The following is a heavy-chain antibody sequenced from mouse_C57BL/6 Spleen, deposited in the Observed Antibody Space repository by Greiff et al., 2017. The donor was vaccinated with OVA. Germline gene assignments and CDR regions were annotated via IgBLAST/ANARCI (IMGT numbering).Heavy chain of an antibody. CDR1: GYTFTDYN. CDR2: INPNNGGT. CDR3: ARSPYYGYDVWYFDV. J-gene: IGHJ1*03. Sequence: EVQLQQSGPELVKPGASVKMSCKASGYTFTDYNMHWVKQSHGKSLEWIGYINPNNGGTSYHQKFKGKATLTVNKSSSTAYMELRSLTSEDSAVYYCARSPYYGYDVWYFDVWGTGTTVTVSS. D-gene: IGHD2-9*01. V-gene: IGHV1-22*01.